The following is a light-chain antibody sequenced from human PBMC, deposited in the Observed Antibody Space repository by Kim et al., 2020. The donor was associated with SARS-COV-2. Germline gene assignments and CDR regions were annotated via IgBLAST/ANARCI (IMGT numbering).Light chain of an antibody. V-gene: IGKV3-20*01. CDR1: ESVSSSY. Sequence: PEERATLACRASESVSSSYLAWDQHKPGQAPRLLIYGASNRATGIPDRFSGSGSGTDFTLTIRRLEHEDVAVYYCQQYGGSPLWTFGQGTKVDIK. J-gene: IGKJ1*01. CDR2: GAS. CDR3: QQYGGSPLWT.